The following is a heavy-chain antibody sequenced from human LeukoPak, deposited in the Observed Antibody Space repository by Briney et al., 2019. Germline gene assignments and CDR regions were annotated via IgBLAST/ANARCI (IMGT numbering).Heavy chain of an antibody. CDR2: INHSGST. CDR1: GGSFSGYY. V-gene: IGHV4-34*01. D-gene: IGHD1-26*01. Sequence: PSETLSLTCAVYGGSFSGYYWSWIRQPPGKGLEWIGEINHSGSTNYNPSLKSRVTISVDTSKNQFSLKLSSVTAADTAVYYCARETSGKYWHDPWGQGTLVTVSS. CDR3: ARETSGKYWHDP. J-gene: IGHJ5*02.